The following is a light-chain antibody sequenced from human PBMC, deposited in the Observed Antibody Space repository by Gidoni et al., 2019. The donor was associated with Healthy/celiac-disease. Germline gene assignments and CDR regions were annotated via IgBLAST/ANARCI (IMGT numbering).Light chain of an antibody. V-gene: IGKV3-15*01. CDR1: QSVSSN. Sequence: EIVMTQSPATLSVSPGERATLSCRASQSVSSNLAWYQQKPGQAPRLLIYGASTRATGIPASFSGSGSETEFTLTISSLQSEDFAVYYCQQYNNWPQTFGPGTKVDIK. CDR2: GAS. CDR3: QQYNNWPQT. J-gene: IGKJ3*01.